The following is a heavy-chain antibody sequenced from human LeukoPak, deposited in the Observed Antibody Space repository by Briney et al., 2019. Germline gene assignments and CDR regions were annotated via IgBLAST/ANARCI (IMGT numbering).Heavy chain of an antibody. Sequence: SETLSLTCAVYGGSFNDYYWNWIRQPPGKGLEWIGEINLRGSTTYNPSLKSRVTISVDTSKNQFSLNLSSVTAADTAVYYCTRVLDSGLSDYWGQGILVTVSS. V-gene: IGHV4-34*01. D-gene: IGHD3-10*01. J-gene: IGHJ4*02. CDR2: INLRGST. CDR3: TRVLDSGLSDY. CDR1: GGSFNDYY.